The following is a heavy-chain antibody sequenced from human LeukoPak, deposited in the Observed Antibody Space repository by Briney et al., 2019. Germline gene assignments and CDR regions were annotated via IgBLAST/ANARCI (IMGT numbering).Heavy chain of an antibody. Sequence: GVSVKVSCKASGYTFTGYYMHWVRQAPGQGLEWMGWINPNSGGTNYAQKFQGRVTMTRDTSISTAYMELSRLRSDDTAVYYCARDQSRSSSSSDYWGQGTLVTVSS. CDR2: INPNSGGT. D-gene: IGHD6-13*01. CDR3: ARDQSRSSSSSDY. V-gene: IGHV1-2*02. CDR1: GYTFTGYY. J-gene: IGHJ4*02.